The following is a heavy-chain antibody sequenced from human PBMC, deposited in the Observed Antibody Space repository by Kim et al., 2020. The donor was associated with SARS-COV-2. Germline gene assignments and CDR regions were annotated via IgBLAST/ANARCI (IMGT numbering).Heavy chain of an antibody. D-gene: IGHD3-10*02. CDR3: AKGLFGEALDY. J-gene: IGHJ4*02. Sequence: TYYADSVKGRFTISRDNSKNTLYLQMNSLRAEDTAVYYCAKGLFGEALDYWGQGTLVTVSS. CDR2: T. V-gene: IGHV3-23*01.